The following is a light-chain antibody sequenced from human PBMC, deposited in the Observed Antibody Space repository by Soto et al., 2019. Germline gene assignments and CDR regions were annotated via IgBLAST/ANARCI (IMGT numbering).Light chain of an antibody. V-gene: IGLV2-14*01. CDR2: EAS. Sequence: QSALTQPASVSGSPGQSITISCTGTSSDVGGYNYVSWYQQQSGKAPKLMIHEASNRPSGVSNRFSGSKSGNTASLTISGLQAEDEADYYCSSYTSSRAYVFGIGTKLTVL. CDR3: SSYTSSRAYV. J-gene: IGLJ1*01. CDR1: SSDVGGYNY.